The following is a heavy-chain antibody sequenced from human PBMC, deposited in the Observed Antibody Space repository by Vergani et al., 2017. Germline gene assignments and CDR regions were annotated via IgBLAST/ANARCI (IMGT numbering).Heavy chain of an antibody. D-gene: IGHD3-10*01. CDR3: ARPGMVRGVMITGMDV. CDR2: INPNSGGT. V-gene: IGHV1-2*02. Sequence: QVQLVQSGAEVKKPGASVKVSCKASGYTFTGYYMHWVRQAPGQGLEWMGWINPNSGGTNYAQKFQGRVTMTRDTFISTAYMELSRLRSDDTAVYYCARPGMVRGVMITGMDVWGQGTTVTVSS. J-gene: IGHJ6*02. CDR1: GYTFTGYY.